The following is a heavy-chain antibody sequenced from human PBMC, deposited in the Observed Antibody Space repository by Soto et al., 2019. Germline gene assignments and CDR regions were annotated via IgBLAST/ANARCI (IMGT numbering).Heavy chain of an antibody. V-gene: IGHV4-59*01. D-gene: IGHD2-15*01. J-gene: IGHJ6*03. CDR1: GGSISSYY. Sequence: TSETLSLTCTVSGGSISSYYWSWIRQPPGKGLEWIGYIYYSGSTNYNPSLKSRVTISVDTSKNQFSLKLSSVTAADTAVYYCARDHGYCSGGSCYSEADYYYYYYYMDVWGKGTTVTVSS. CDR3: ARDHGYCSGGSCYSEADYYYYYYYMDV. CDR2: IYYSGST.